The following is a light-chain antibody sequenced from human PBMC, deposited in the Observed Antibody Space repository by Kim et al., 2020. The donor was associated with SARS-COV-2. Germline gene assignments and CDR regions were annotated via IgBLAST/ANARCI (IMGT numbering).Light chain of an antibody. Sequence: DIQLTQSPSSLSASVGDRVTITCRASQTISGCIRWYQQKPGKAPNLLMRSVSTLQPGVPSRFRGSVSGTDFVLTISSLQPEDFATYYCQQGCITPPHTFGQGTKLEI. CDR1: QTISGC. CDR3: QQGCITPPHT. CDR2: SVS. J-gene: IGKJ2*01. V-gene: IGKV1-39*01.